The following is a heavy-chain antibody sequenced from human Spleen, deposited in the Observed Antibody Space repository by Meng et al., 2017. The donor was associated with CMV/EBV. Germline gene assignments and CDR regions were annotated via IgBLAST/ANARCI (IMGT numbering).Heavy chain of an antibody. D-gene: IGHD2-21*02. CDR2: IYWDDGK. CDR3: ARRGVCGGDCYFDY. V-gene: IGHV2-5*02. CDR1: AFSLSSTGVN. Sequence: SAFSLSSTGVNVAWFGRPPGKAAEWLAVIYWDDGKRYSPSLRSRLTVTKDTSRNQVVLKMTNMNPLDSATYYCARRGVCGGDCYFDYWGRGLLVTVSS. J-gene: IGHJ4*02.